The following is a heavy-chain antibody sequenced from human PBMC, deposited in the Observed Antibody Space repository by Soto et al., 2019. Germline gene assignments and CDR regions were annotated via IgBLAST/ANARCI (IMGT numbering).Heavy chain of an antibody. CDR3: ARRSRVVAAPSQPSFYFDY. V-gene: IGHV4-34*01. D-gene: IGHD2-15*01. CDR1: GGSFSGYY. Sequence: SETLSLTCAVYGGSFSGYYWSWIRQPPGKGLEWIGEINHSGSTNYNPSLKSRVTISVDTSKNQFSLKLSSVTAADTAVYYCARRSRVVAAPSQPSFYFDYWGQGTLVTVSS. J-gene: IGHJ4*02. CDR2: INHSGST.